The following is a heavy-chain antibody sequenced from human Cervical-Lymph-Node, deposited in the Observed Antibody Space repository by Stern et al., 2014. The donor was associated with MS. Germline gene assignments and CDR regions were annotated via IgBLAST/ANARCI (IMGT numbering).Heavy chain of an antibody. CDR1: GGTFTSYA. V-gene: IGHV1-69*01. CDR2: FIPILGSA. D-gene: IGHD3-22*01. Sequence: QLVQSGAEVKKPGSSVKVSCKASGGTFTSYAISWVRQAPGQGLEWMGGFIPILGSAHYAQKFQGRVTITADESTSTAYMDLNSLRSEDTAVYYCARVGDHYDSSGYYYANWGQGTQVTVSS. CDR3: ARVGDHYDSSGYYYAN. J-gene: IGHJ4*02.